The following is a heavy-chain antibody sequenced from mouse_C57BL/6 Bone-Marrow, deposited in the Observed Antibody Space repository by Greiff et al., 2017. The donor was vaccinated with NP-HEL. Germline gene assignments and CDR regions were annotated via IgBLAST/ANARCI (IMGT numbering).Heavy chain of an antibody. CDR3: ARTGGGVYYFDY. CDR2: INPSSGYP. V-gene: IGHV1-4*01. J-gene: IGHJ2*01. D-gene: IGHD4-1*01. Sequence: VQLQQSGAELARPGASVKMSCKASGYTFTSYTMHWVKQRPGQGLEWIGYINPSSGYPKYNQKFKDKSTLTADKTSSTAYMQLSSLTSEDSAVYYCARTGGGVYYFDYWGQGTTLTVSS. CDR1: GYTFTSYT.